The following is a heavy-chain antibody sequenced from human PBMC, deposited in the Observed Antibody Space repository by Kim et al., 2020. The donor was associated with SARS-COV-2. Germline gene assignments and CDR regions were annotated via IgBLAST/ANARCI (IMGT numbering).Heavy chain of an antibody. CDR3: ARSCGITSCNWFDP. CDR2: FDPDDGDT. J-gene: IGHJ5*02. V-gene: IGHV1-24*01. Sequence: ASVKVSCKVSGYTLTELSIHWVRQAPGKGLEWMGGFDPDDGDTIYAQKFQGRVTMTGATSTGTAYMELSSLRSEDTAVYYCARSCGITSCNWFDPRVQGT. D-gene: IGHD2-2*01. CDR1: GYTLTELS.